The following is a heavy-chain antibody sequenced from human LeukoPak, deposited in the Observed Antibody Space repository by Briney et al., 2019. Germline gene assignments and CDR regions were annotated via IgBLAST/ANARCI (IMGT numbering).Heavy chain of an antibody. CDR3: ARGPAAVHP. J-gene: IGHJ5*02. CDR2: ILHTGST. CDR1: GYSLTNHY. Sequence: SETLSFTCAVSGYSLTNHYWIWIRQPPGKGLEWIGEILHTGSTNCNPSFKSRVTISIDTSKNQFFLSLTSVIAADTAVYYCARGPAAVHPWGQGTLVTVSS. D-gene: IGHD6-13*01. V-gene: IGHV4-34*12.